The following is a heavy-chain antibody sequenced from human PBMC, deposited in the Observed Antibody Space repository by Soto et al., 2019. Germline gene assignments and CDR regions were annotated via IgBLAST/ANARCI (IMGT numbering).Heavy chain of an antibody. V-gene: IGHV1-2*04. CDR1: GYTFTGYY. J-gene: IGHJ6*02. CDR2: INPNSGGT. CDR3: ARSSVSSSWSLGHYYYGMDV. D-gene: IGHD6-13*01. Sequence: ASVKVSCKASGYTFTGYYMHWVRQAPGQGLEWMGWINPNSGGTNYAQKFQGWVTMTRDTSISTAYMELSRLRSDDTAVYYCARSSVSSSWSLGHYYYGMDVWGQGTTVTVSS.